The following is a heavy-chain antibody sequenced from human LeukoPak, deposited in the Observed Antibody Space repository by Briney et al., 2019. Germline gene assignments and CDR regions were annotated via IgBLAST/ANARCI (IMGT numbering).Heavy chain of an antibody. J-gene: IGHJ3*02. CDR1: GYSFTSYW. V-gene: IGHV5-51*01. D-gene: IGHD5-18*01. CDR2: IYPGDSDT. Sequence: GESLKISCKGSGYSFTSYWIGWVRQMPGKGLEWMGIIYPGDSDTRYSPSFQGQVTISADKSISTAYLQWSSLKASDTAMYYCARPIFSTAMVPYGAFDIWGQGTMVTVSS. CDR3: ARPIFSTAMVPYGAFDI.